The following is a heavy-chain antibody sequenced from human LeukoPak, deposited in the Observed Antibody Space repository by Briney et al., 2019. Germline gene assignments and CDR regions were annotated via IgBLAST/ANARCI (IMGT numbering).Heavy chain of an antibody. CDR2: INSRGRST. Sequence: ASVKVSCKTSGYIFTRYFLHWVRQAPGRGREWVGIINSRGRSTNYAQKFHGRVTMPRHPSPSTVYAELSSLRSEDTAQYYCARGDHVRIYTQSHFDIWRQGTLVTVSS. CDR3: ARGDHVRIYTQSHFDI. CDR1: GYIFTRYF. D-gene: IGHD2-15*01. V-gene: IGHV1-46*01. J-gene: IGHJ3*02.